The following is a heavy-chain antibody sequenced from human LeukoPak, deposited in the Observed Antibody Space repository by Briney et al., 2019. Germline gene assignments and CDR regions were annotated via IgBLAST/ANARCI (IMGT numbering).Heavy chain of an antibody. CDR2: INTNTGNP. CDR1: GYTFTSYA. V-gene: IGHV7-4-1*02. J-gene: IGHJ4*02. D-gene: IGHD6-19*01. CDR3: ARVLKGIAVATSYDY. Sequence: ASVKVSCKASGYTFTSYAMNWVRQAPGQGREWMGWINTNTGNPTYAQGFTGRFVFSLDTSVSTAYLQISSLKAEDTAVYYCARVLKGIAVATSYDYWGQGTLVTVSS.